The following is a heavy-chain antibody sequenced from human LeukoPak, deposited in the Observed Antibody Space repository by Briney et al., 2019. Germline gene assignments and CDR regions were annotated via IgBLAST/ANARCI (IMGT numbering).Heavy chain of an antibody. Sequence: ASVKVSCKASGGTFSSYAISWVRQAPGQGLEWMGGIIPIFGTANYAQKFQGRVTITADKSTSTAYMELSSLRSEDTAVYFCARDRTKIPGITMVRGVTKFYYYYMDVWGKGTTVTVSS. CDR2: IIPIFGTA. CDR3: ARDRTKIPGITMVRGVTKFYYYYMDV. D-gene: IGHD3-10*01. CDR1: GGTFSSYA. J-gene: IGHJ6*03. V-gene: IGHV1-69*06.